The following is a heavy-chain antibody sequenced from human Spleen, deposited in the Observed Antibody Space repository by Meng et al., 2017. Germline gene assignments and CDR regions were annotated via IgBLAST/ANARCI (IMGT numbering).Heavy chain of an antibody. CDR3: ASVELSTVTRLDY. CDR1: GGSFSCCY. CDR2: INHRGST. J-gene: IGHJ4*02. V-gene: IGHV4-34*01. Sequence: QVQLQQWGAGLLKPSETLSLTCAVYGGSFSCCYWTWIRQPPGKGLEWIGEINHRGSTVYNPSLKSRVTISIGTSKNQFFLKLTSVTAADTAVYYCASVELSTVTRLDYWGQGTLVTVSS. D-gene: IGHD4-17*01.